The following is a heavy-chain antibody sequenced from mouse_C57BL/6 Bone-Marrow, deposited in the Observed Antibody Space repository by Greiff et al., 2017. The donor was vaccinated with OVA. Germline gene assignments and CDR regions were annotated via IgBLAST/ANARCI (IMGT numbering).Heavy chain of an antibody. V-gene: IGHV1-81*01. J-gene: IGHJ3*01. CDR1: GYTFTSYG. Sequence: QVHVKQSGAELARPGASVKLSCTASGYTFTSYGISWVKQRTGQGLEWIGEIYPRSGNTYYNEQFKGKATLTADKSSSTAYMELRSLTSEDSAVYFCARSRWLRNWGQGTLVTVSA. CDR3: ARSRWLRN. CDR2: IYPRSGNT.